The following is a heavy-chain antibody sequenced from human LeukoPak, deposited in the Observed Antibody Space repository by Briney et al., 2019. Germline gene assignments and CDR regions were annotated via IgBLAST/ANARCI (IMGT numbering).Heavy chain of an antibody. CDR3: ARGFSGYYYPFDY. J-gene: IGHJ4*02. Sequence: PSETLSLTCAVYGGSFSGYYWSWIRQPPGKGLEWIGEINHSGSTNYNPSLKSRVTISVETPKNQFSLKLSSVTAADTAVYYCARGFSGYYYPFDYWGQGTLVTVSS. D-gene: IGHD3-22*01. CDR2: INHSGST. V-gene: IGHV4-34*01. CDR1: GGSFSGYY.